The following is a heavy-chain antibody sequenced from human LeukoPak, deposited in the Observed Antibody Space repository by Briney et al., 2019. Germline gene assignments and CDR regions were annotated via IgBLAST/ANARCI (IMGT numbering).Heavy chain of an antibody. CDR3: ARDPGLTSYYYYMDV. V-gene: IGHV1-69*05. Sequence: ASVKVSCKASGGTFSSYAISWVRQAPGQGLEWMGGIIPIFGTANYAQKFQGRVTMTRDASTSTVYMELSSLRSEDTAVYYCARDPGLTSYYYYMDVWGKGTTVTVSS. CDR1: GGTFSSYA. J-gene: IGHJ6*03. CDR2: IIPIFGTA. D-gene: IGHD1-14*01.